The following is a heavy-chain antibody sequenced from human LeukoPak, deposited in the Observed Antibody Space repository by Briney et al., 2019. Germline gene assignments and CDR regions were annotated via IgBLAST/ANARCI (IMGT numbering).Heavy chain of an antibody. CDR3: ASSYKGDWYFDL. D-gene: IGHD5-24*01. CDR2: IIPIFGTA. V-gene: IGHV1-69*05. CDR1: GGTFSSYA. J-gene: IGHJ2*01. Sequence: SVKVSCKASGGTFSSYAITWVRQAPGQGLEWMGGIIPIFGTANYAQKFQGRVTITTDESTSTAYMELSSLRSEDTAVYYCASSYKGDWYFDLWGRGTLVTVSS.